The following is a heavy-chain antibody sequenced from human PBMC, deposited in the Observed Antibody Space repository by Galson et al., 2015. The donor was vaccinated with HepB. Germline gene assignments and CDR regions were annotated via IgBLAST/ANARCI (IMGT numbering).Heavy chain of an antibody. V-gene: IGHV5-51*03. CDR2: IYPGDSDT. CDR3: ARIRGIVGAPTRDPDAFDI. Sequence: QSGAEVKKPGESLKISCKGSGYSFTSYWIGWVRQMPGKGLEWMGIIYPGDSDTRYSPSFQGQVTISADKSISTAYLQWSSLKASDTAMYYCARIRGIVGAPTRDPDAFDIWGQGTMVTVSS. J-gene: IGHJ3*02. D-gene: IGHD1-26*01. CDR1: GYSFTSYW.